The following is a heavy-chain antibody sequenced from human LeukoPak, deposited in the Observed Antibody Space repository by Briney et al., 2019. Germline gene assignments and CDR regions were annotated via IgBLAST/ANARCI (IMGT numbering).Heavy chain of an antibody. Sequence: PGGSLRLSCAASGFIVSSNYMTWVRQAPGKGLEWVSVIYSGGSTYNADSVKGRFTISRDTPKNTLYLQMNSLRADDTAVYYCARDVGFIVGATPGAFDIWGQGTMVTVTS. D-gene: IGHD1-26*01. V-gene: IGHV3-66*01. CDR2: IYSGGST. J-gene: IGHJ3*02. CDR1: GFIVSSNY. CDR3: ARDVGFIVGATPGAFDI.